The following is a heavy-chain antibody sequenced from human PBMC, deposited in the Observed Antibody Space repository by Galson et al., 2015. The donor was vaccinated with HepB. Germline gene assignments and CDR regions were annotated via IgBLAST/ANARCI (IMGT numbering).Heavy chain of an antibody. Sequence: QSGAEVKKPGESLRISCKGSGYRSTSNWISWVRQMPGKGLEWMGRIDPSDSYTDYSPSFQGHVTISADKSISTAYLQWSSLKASDTAMYYCARLDIVVVPAAIPFDYWGQGTLVTVSS. CDR2: IDPSDSYT. CDR1: GYRSTSNW. D-gene: IGHD2-2*03. V-gene: IGHV5-10-1*01. CDR3: ARLDIVVVPAAIPFDY. J-gene: IGHJ4*02.